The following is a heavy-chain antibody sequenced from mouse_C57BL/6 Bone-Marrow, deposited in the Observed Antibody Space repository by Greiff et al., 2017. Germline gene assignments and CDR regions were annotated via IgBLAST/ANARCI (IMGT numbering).Heavy chain of an antibody. CDR1: GYTFTSYW. D-gene: IGHD3-2*02. Sequence: QVQLQQPGPELVKPGASVKMSCKASGYTFTSYWITWVKQRHGQGLEWIGDIYPGSGSTNYNEKFKSKATLTVDTSSSTAYMQLSSLTSEDSAVYYRARGGQAAQASTYYSMDYWGQGTSLTVSS. CDR2: IYPGSGST. J-gene: IGHJ4*01. V-gene: IGHV1-55*01. CDR3: ARGGQAAQASTYYSMDY.